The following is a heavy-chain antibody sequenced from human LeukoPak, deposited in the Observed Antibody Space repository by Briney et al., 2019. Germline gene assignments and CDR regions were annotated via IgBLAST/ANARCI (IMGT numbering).Heavy chain of an antibody. CDR1: GYTLTELS. V-gene: IGHV1-24*01. J-gene: IGHJ4*02. CDR2: FDPEDGET. Sequence: ASVTVSCKVSGYTLTELSMHWVRQAPGKGLEWMGGFDPEDGETINAQKFQGRVTMTEDTSTDTAYMELSSLRSEDTAVYYCATDQKKWTTRYNYWGQGTLVTVSS. D-gene: IGHD3-9*01. CDR3: ATDQKKWTTRYNY.